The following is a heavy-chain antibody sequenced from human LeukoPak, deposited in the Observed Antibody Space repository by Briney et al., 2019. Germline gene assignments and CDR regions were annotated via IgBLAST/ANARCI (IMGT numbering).Heavy chain of an antibody. CDR3: ARDRLTSGSYFFDY. D-gene: IGHD1-26*01. V-gene: IGHV3-48*01. J-gene: IGHJ4*02. CDR1: ALTFSDYS. CDR2: ISGRSSTI. Sequence: GGSLRLSCAPSALTFSDYSMNWVRQATGKGLEWISYISGRSSTIYYADSVRGRFTISRDNAKNSMYLQMNSLRAEDTAVYYCARDRLTSGSYFFDYWGQGTLVTVSS.